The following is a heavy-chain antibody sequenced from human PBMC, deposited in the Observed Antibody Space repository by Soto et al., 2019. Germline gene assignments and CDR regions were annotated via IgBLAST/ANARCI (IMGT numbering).Heavy chain of an antibody. J-gene: IGHJ5*02. Sequence: SETLSLTCTVSGGSISSGDYYWSWIRQPPGKGLEWIGYIYYSGSTDSNPSLKSRVTMSVDTSKNQFSLRLTSVTAADTAVYYCARASNSYYDRSPYHHWGQGTLVTVSS. CDR1: GGSISSGDYY. CDR2: IYYSGST. V-gene: IGHV4-30-4*01. CDR3: ARASNSYYDRSPYHH. D-gene: IGHD3-22*01.